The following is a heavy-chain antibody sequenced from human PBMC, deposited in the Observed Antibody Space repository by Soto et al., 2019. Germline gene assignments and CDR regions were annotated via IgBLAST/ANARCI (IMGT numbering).Heavy chain of an antibody. V-gene: IGHV3-20*01. D-gene: IGHD6-13*01. CDR1: GFTFDDYG. Sequence: EVQLVESGGGVVRPGGSLRLSCAASGFTFDDYGMSWVRQAPGKGLEWVSGINWNGCSTGYADSVKGRFTISRDNAKNSLYLQMNSLRAEDTALYHCARGGPYSGNWFNWFDPWGQGTLVTVSS. CDR2: INWNGCST. CDR3: ARGGPYSGNWFNWFDP. J-gene: IGHJ5*02.